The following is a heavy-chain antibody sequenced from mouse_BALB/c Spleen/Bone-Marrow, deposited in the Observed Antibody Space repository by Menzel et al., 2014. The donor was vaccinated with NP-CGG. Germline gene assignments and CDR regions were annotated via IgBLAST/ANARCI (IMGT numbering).Heavy chain of an antibody. CDR2: INPSNGRT. Sequence: QVQLQQSGAGLVKPGASVKLSCKASGYTFTSYWMHWVKQRPGQGLEWIGEINPSNGRTNYNEKFKSKATLTVDKSPSSEYMQLSSLTSESSAVSRCARKATPVVATDYWSQGTTLTVSS. CDR3: ARKATPVVATDY. V-gene: IGHV1S81*02. J-gene: IGHJ2*01. CDR1: GYTFTSYW. D-gene: IGHD1-1*01.